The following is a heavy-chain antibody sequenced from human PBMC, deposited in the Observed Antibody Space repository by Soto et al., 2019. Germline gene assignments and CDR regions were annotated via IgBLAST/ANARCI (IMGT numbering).Heavy chain of an antibody. Sequence: QVQLVQSGADVKKPGSSVKVSCEVSGGTFSNYAFTWVRQGPGQGLEWMGGIIPIFGTANYARQFKGRVAISADKSTTTTYMELSNLTSEDTAVYYCARVAETGYTSGWYYFDDWGQGSLVTVSS. V-gene: IGHV1-69*14. J-gene: IGHJ4*02. CDR1: GGTFSNYA. D-gene: IGHD6-19*01. CDR3: ARVAETGYTSGWYYFDD. CDR2: IIPIFGTA.